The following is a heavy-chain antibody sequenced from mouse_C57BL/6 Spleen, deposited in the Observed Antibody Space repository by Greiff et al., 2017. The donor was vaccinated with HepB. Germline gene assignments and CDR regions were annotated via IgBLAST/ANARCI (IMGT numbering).Heavy chain of an antibody. V-gene: IGHV1-26*01. CDR2: INPNNGGT. D-gene: IGHD2-4*01. Sequence: EVKLQQSGPELVKPGASVKISRKASGYTFTDSYMNWVKQSHGKSLEWIGDINPNNGGTSYNQKFKGKATLTVDKSSSTAYMELRSLTSEDSAVYYCARYDDDGGVDDWGQGTTLTVSS. CDR1: GYTFTDSY. J-gene: IGHJ2*01. CDR3: ARYDDDGGVDD.